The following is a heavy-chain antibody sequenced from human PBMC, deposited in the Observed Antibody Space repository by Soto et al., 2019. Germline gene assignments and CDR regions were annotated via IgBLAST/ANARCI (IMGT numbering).Heavy chain of an antibody. Sequence: QVQLVQSGAEVKKPGSSVKVSCKASGGTFSSYTISWVRQAPGQGLEWMGRIIPILGIANSAQKFQGRVRITVAKTTRRAHMELSSLSAQDTAMYYCAAVAAEECWSDASCYSQGAGQFAPWGQATLVTVSS. CDR3: AAVAAEECWSDASCYSQGAGQFAP. V-gene: IGHV1-69*02. CDR1: GGTFSSYT. CDR2: IIPILGIA. J-gene: IGHJ5*02. D-gene: IGHD2-15*01.